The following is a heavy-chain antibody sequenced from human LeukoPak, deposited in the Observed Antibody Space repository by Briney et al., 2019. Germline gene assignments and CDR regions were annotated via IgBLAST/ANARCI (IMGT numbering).Heavy chain of an antibody. CDR1: GYTFTSYG. D-gene: IGHD2-2*01. CDR3: ARDGHGDCSSTSCFYYYYYMDV. J-gene: IGHJ6*03. Sequence: ASVKVSCKASGYTFTSYGISWVRQAPGRGLEWMRWIGAYNGNTNYAQKLQGRVTMTTDTSTSTAYMELRSLRSDDTAVYYCARDGHGDCSSTSCFYYYYYMDVWGKGTTVTVSS. V-gene: IGHV1-18*01. CDR2: IGAYNGNT.